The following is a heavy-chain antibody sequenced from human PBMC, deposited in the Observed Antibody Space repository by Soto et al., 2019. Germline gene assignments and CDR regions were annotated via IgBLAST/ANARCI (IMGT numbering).Heavy chain of an antibody. Sequence: EPLKISCKGSGYNFAGYWIAWVRQMPGKGLELMGIIYPSDSDTRYRPSFQGQVTISADKSISSAYLQWSSLRASDTAMSYCARGGVSTRTFDYWGQGTTVTVSS. D-gene: IGHD3-3*01. J-gene: IGHJ4*02. V-gene: IGHV5-51*01. CDR2: IYPSDSDT. CDR1: GYNFAGYW. CDR3: ARGGVSTRTFDY.